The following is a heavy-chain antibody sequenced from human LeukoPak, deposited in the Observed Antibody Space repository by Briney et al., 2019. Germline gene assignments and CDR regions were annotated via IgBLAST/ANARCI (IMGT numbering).Heavy chain of an antibody. CDR3: ARGSYCSSTSCPRTYYGMDV. V-gene: IGHV1-18*01. J-gene: IGHJ6*02. Sequence: GASVKVSCKASGYTFTSYGISWVRQAPGQGLEWMGWISAYNGNTNYAQRLQGRVTMTTDTSTSTAYMELRSLRSDDTAVYYCARGSYCSSTSCPRTYYGMDVWGQGTTVTVSS. CDR1: GYTFTSYG. CDR2: ISAYNGNT. D-gene: IGHD2-2*01.